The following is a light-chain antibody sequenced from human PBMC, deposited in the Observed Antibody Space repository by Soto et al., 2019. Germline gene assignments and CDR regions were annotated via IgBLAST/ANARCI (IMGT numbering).Light chain of an antibody. J-gene: IGLJ2*01. CDR1: STDVGGYNF. Sequence: QSALTQPASVSGSPGQSITISCTGTSTDVGGYNFVSWFRQYPGRAPKLMIYEVSNRPSGIANRFSGSKSGNKASLTISGLQAEDEADYFCSSYTRTSSVIFGGGTKLTVL. CDR2: EVS. V-gene: IGLV2-14*01. CDR3: SSYTRTSSVI.